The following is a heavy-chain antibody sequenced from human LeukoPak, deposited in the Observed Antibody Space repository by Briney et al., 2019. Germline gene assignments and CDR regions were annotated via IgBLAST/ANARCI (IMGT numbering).Heavy chain of an antibody. V-gene: IGHV3-23*01. CDR2: ISGSGGST. CDR3: AKERGLARPGLDYFDY. J-gene: IGHJ4*02. CDR1: GFTFSSYA. Sequence: GGSLRLSCAASGFTFSSYAMSWVRQAPGKGLEWVSAISGSGGSTYYADSVKGWFTISRDNSKNTLYLQMNSLRAEDTAVYYCAKERGLARPGLDYFDYWGQGTLVTVSS. D-gene: IGHD6-6*01.